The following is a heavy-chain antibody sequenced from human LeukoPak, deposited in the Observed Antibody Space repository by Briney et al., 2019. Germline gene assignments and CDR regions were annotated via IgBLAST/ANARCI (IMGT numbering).Heavy chain of an antibody. CDR2: IRFDGTSE. CDR1: GFTFNTYA. D-gene: IGHD3-3*01. V-gene: IGHV3-30*02. J-gene: IGHJ6*03. CDR3: AKTSLSDPSGHYYYMDV. Sequence: GGSLRLSCAASGFTFNTYAMSWVRQAPGKGLEWVAFIRFDGTSEFYADSVKARFTISRDNSQNTVSLRLNNLRIEDTALYYCAKTSLSDPSGHYYYMDVWGKGTTVTVSS.